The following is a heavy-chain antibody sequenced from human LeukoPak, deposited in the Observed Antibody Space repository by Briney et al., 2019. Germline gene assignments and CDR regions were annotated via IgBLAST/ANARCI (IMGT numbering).Heavy chain of an antibody. CDR2: INHSGST. CDR1: GGSFSGYY. D-gene: IGHD4-23*01. CDR3: ASLTLGSHIDY. J-gene: IGHJ4*02. V-gene: IGHV4-34*01. Sequence: SETLSLTCAVYGGSFSGYYWSWIRQPPGKGLEWIGEINHSGSTNYNPSLKSRVTISVDTSKNQFSLKLSSVTAADTAVYYCASLTLGSHIDYWGQGTLVTVSS.